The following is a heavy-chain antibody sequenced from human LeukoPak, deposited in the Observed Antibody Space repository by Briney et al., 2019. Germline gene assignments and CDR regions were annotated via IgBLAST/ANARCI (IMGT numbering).Heavy chain of an antibody. Sequence: ASVKVSCKASGGTFSSYAISWVRQAPGQGLEWMGRIIPILGIANYAQKFQGRVTITADKSTSTAYMELSSLRSEDTAVYYCARVLGYDSSGYYYWGQGTLVTVSS. CDR2: IIPILGIA. D-gene: IGHD3-22*01. CDR1: GGTFSSYA. J-gene: IGHJ4*02. CDR3: ARVLGYDSSGYYY. V-gene: IGHV1-69*04.